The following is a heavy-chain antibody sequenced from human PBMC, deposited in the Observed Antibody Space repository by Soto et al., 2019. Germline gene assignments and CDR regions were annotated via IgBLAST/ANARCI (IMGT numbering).Heavy chain of an antibody. CDR2: VYYTGDT. V-gene: IGHV4-59*08. J-gene: IGHJ6*02. Sequence: QVQLQQSGPRLVKPSETLSLTCTVSSGPDRSHNWGWIRQPPGMGLEWIGYVYYTGDTAYNPSLRGRVTISADTSTNDISLTLNSVTAADTAVYYCVRQGLDYLHGLVDVWGQGTTVSVSS. CDR3: VRQGLDYLHGLVDV. D-gene: IGHD4-17*01. CDR1: SGPDRSHN.